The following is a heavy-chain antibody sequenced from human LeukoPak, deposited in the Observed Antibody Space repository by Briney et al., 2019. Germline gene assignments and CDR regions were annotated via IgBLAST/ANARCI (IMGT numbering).Heavy chain of an antibody. V-gene: IGHV1-2*02. D-gene: IGHD2-21*02. CDR2: INPNSGVT. J-gene: IGHJ4*02. CDR1: GYTFTAYY. Sequence: ASVKVSCEAFGYTFTAYYIYWVRQAPGQGLEWMGWINPNSGVTNYAQSFQGRVTMTRDTSISATYMELSRLRSDDTAVYYCARDQGDYYFDYWGQGTLVTVSS. CDR3: ARDQGDYYFDY.